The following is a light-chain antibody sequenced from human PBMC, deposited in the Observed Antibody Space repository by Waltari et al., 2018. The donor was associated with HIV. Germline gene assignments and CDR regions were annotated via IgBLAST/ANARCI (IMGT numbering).Light chain of an antibody. CDR3: QSYFASNDVI. CDR1: SGRLASNY. Sequence: NFMLTQPHSVSEAPGKTVTISCTRSSGRLASNYVQWYQQRPGGAPTTVIYENNPRPSGVPDRFSGSIDSSSNSASLTISGLKPDDEADYYCQSYFASNDVIFGGGTTLTVL. V-gene: IGLV6-57*04. CDR2: ENN. J-gene: IGLJ2*01.